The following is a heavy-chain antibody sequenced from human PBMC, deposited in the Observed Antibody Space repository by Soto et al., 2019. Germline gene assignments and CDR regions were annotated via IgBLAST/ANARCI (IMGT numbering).Heavy chain of an antibody. CDR2: ISWDGGST. CDR3: AKDIWRPWSRPNYYYYGMDV. J-gene: IGHJ6*02. Sequence: GGSLRLSCAASGFTFDDYTMHWVRQAPGKGLEWVSLISWDGGSTYYADSVKGRFTISRDNSKNSLYLQMNSLRTEDTALYYCAKDIWRPWSRPNYYYYGMDVWGQGTTVTVSS. CDR1: GFTFDDYT. V-gene: IGHV3-43*01. D-gene: IGHD2-8*02.